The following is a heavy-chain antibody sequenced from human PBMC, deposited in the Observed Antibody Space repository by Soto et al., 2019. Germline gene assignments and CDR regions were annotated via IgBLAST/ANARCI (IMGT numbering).Heavy chain of an antibody. V-gene: IGHV3-30-3*01. D-gene: IGHD7-27*01. CDR1: GFSFSISP. CDR2: ISYDGTNK. J-gene: IGHJ4*02. CDR3: ARDPKTSGGQHWAFNYSDS. Sequence: XGSLRLSCAAAGFSFSISPMHWVRQAPGKGPEWVALISYDGTNKFYADSVKGRFTISRDNSKSTLYLQVDSLRPEDAAVYYCARDPKTSGGQHWAFNYSDSWGQGNLVTVSS.